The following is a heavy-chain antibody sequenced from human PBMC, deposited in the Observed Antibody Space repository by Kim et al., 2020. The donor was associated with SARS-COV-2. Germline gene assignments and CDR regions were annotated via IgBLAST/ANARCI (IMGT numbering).Heavy chain of an antibody. J-gene: IGHJ4*02. CDR3: ARGDYEYSSSAVDY. D-gene: IGHD6-6*01. Sequence: PSLKSRVTISVDTSKNQFSLKLRSVSAADTAVYYWARGDYEYSSSAVDYWGQGTLVTVSS. V-gene: IGHV4-34*01.